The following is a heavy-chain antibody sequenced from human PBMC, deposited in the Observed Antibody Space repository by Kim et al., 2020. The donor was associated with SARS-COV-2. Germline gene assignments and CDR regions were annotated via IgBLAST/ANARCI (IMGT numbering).Heavy chain of an antibody. D-gene: IGHD6-13*01. CDR3: AREKPGIAAAFFDY. Sequence: GGSLRLSCAASGFTFSSYEMNWVRQAPGKGLEWVSYISSSGSTIYYADSVKGRFTISRDNAKNSLYLQMNSLRAEDTAVYYCAREKPGIAAAFFDYWGQGTLVTVSS. V-gene: IGHV3-48*03. J-gene: IGHJ4*02. CDR1: GFTFSSYE. CDR2: ISSSGSTI.